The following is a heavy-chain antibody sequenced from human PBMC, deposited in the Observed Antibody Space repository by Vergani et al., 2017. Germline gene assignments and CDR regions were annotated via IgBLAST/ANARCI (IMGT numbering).Heavy chain of an antibody. D-gene: IGHD5-18*01. CDR1: GFTFSSYS. CDR3: ARDSVDTAMGYFDY. V-gene: IGHV3-21*01. Sequence: EVQLVESGGGLVKPGGSLRLSCAASGFTFSSYSMNWVRQAPGKGLEWVSSISSSSSYIYYADSVKGRFTISRDNAKNSLYLQMNSLRAEDTAVYYCARDSVDTAMGYFDYWGQGTLVTVSS. CDR2: ISSSSSYI. J-gene: IGHJ4*02.